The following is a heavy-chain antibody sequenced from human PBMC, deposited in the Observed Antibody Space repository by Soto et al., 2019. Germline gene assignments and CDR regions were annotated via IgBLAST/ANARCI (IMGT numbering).Heavy chain of an antibody. CDR3: ARDLGDDFWSGYYPIFDY. Sequence: SVKVSCKASGGTFSSYTISWVRQAPGQGLEWMGRIIPILGIANYAQKFQGRVTITADKSTSTAYMELSSLRSEDTAVYYCARDLGDDFWSGYYPIFDYWGQGTLVTVSS. V-gene: IGHV1-69*04. D-gene: IGHD3-3*01. CDR1: GGTFSSYT. J-gene: IGHJ4*02. CDR2: IIPILGIA.